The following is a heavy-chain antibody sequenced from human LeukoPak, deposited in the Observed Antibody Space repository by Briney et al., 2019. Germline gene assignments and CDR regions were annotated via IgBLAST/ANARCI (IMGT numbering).Heavy chain of an antibody. CDR3: ARDGTYSNYALDY. Sequence: SQTLSLTCAISGDSFSSNSAAWNWLRQSPSRGLEWLGRTYYRSKWYNDYAVSVKSRITINPDTSKNQFSLQLNSVTPEDTAVYYCARDGTYSNYALDYWGQGTLVTVSS. CDR2: TYYRSKWYN. CDR1: GDSFSSNSAA. V-gene: IGHV6-1*01. D-gene: IGHD4-11*01. J-gene: IGHJ4*02.